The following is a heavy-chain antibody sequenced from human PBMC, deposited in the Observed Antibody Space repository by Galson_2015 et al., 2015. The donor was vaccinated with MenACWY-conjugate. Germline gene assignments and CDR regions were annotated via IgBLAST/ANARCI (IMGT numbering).Heavy chain of an antibody. J-gene: IGHJ6*02. Sequence: SLRLSCAASGFTFSDYQMVWIRQAPGKGLEWISFINSASSFIKYADSVKGRFISSRDNAKNSLYLQMNSLRAEDTAVYYCARDHPKYSDMDVWGRGTTVTVSS. CDR1: GFTFSDYQ. CDR3: ARDHPKYSDMDV. V-gene: IGHV3-11*06. D-gene: IGHD5-18*01. CDR2: INSASSFI.